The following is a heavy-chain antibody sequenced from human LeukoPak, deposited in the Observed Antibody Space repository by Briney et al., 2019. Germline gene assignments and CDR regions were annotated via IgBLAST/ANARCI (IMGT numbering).Heavy chain of an antibody. CDR2: IYYSGST. CDR3: AREGDAGPVDL. J-gene: IGHJ2*01. D-gene: IGHD2-2*01. CDR1: AVSISSSSYY. V-gene: IGHV4-39*02. Sequence: SETLSLTCTVSAVSISSSSYYWGWIRQPPGKGLEWIGSIYYSGSTYYNPSLKSRVTISVDTSKNQFSRKLSSVTAADTAVYYCAREGDAGPVDLWGRGTLVTVSS.